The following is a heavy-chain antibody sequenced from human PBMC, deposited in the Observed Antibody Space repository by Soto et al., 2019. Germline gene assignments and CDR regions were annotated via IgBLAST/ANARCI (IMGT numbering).Heavy chain of an antibody. CDR1: GFTFSSYA. CDR2: ISGSGGST. D-gene: IGHD3-10*01. Sequence: GGSLRLSCAASGFTFSSYAMSWVRQAPGKGLEWVSAISGSGGSTYYADSVKGRFTISRDNSKNTLYLQMNSLRAEDTAVYYCAKGEELSYYYGSGEFDYWGQGTLVTV. J-gene: IGHJ4*02. CDR3: AKGEELSYYYGSGEFDY. V-gene: IGHV3-23*01.